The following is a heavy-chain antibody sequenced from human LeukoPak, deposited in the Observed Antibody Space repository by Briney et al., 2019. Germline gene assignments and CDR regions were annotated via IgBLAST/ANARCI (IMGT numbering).Heavy chain of an antibody. CDR3: ARDDFEYSVHYGMDV. D-gene: IGHD3-9*01. Sequence: SETLSLTCSVSGGSISSYYWSWIRHPAGKGLEWIGRVHRSGDTNYNPSLKSRLTMSVETSKNQISLRLRSVSAADTAVYYCARDDFEYSVHYGMDVWGQGTTVTLSS. J-gene: IGHJ6*02. V-gene: IGHV4-4*07. CDR1: GGSISSYY. CDR2: VHRSGDT.